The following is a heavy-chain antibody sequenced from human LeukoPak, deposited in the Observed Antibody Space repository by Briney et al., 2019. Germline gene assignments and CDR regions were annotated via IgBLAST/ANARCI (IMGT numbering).Heavy chain of an antibody. V-gene: IGHV3-7*01. J-gene: IGHJ4*02. D-gene: IGHD1-26*01. Sequence: LTGGSLRLSCTASGFKFDDYGMTRVRQAPGKGLEWVANIKQDGSEIYYVDSVKGRFTISRDNAKNSLYLQMNSLRAEDTAVYYCARDKWIDNWGQGTLVTVSS. CDR2: IKQDGSEI. CDR3: ARDKWIDN. CDR1: GFKFDDYG.